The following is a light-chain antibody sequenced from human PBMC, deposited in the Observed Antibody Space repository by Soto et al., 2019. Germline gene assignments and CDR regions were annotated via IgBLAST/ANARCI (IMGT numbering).Light chain of an antibody. CDR3: QVRDVWPS. Sequence: IVLTQSPVTLAVSPGESAVLSCRASQSVSTSLAWYQHKPGQAPRLFIYDASKSAPGIPARFTGSGSGAHFTLTISSLEPEEIAVYYCQVRDVWPSFGQGTKVEIK. V-gene: IGKV3-11*01. J-gene: IGKJ1*01. CDR2: DAS. CDR1: QSVSTS.